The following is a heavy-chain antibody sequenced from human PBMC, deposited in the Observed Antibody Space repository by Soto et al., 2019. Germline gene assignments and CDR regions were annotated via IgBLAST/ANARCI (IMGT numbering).Heavy chain of an antibody. D-gene: IGHD2-15*01. CDR3: ATVCLGLCTGGNCPLDY. Sequence: QVQLVESGGGVVQPERSLRLSCAASGFTFSRQAMHWVRQAPGRGLEGVAVIWCHGIAKYYADSVKGRITISRNNSKNTMYLQMNSLRGDDTAVYYCATVCLGLCTGGNCPLDYWGQGTLVTVSS. J-gene: IGHJ4*02. V-gene: IGHV3-33*01. CDR2: IWCHGIAK. CDR1: GFTFSRQA.